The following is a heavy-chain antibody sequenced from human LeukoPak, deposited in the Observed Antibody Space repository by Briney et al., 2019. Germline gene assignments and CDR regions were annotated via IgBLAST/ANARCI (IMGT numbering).Heavy chain of an antibody. J-gene: IGHJ3*02. CDR2: INPNSGST. CDR1: GYTFTGYY. CDR3: RVAAAGTSNFDAFDI. D-gene: IGHD6-13*01. V-gene: IGHV1-2*02. Sequence: ASVKVSCKASGYTFTGYYMHWVRQAPGQGLEWMGWINPNSGSTNYAQKFQGRVTMTRDTSISTAYMELSRLRSDDTAVYYCRVAAAGTSNFDAFDIWGQGTMVTVSS.